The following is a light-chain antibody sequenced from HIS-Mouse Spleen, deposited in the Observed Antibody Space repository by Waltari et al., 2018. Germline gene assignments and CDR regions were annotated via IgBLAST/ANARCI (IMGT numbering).Light chain of an antibody. Sequence: EIVLTQSPGTLSLSPGERATLSCRASQRVRSSYLAWYQQKPGQAPRLLIYGASSRATGIPDRFSGSGSGTDFTLTISRLEPEDFAVYYCQQYGSSPPETFGQGTKVEIK. CDR1: QRVRSSY. CDR2: GAS. CDR3: QQYGSSPPET. V-gene: IGKV3-20*01. J-gene: IGKJ1*01.